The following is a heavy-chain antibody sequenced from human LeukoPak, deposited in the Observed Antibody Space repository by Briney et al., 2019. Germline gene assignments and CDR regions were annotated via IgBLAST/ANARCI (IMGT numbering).Heavy chain of an antibody. Sequence: SETLSLTCTVSGVSISSYYWSWIRQPPGKGLEWIGYIYYSGSTNYNPSLKSRVTISVDTSKNQFSLKLSSVTAADTAVYYCASGTLDVGTAMQSDYWGQGTLVTVSS. CDR2: IYYSGST. CDR3: ASGTLDVGTAMQSDY. D-gene: IGHD5-18*01. V-gene: IGHV4-59*08. J-gene: IGHJ4*02. CDR1: GVSISSYY.